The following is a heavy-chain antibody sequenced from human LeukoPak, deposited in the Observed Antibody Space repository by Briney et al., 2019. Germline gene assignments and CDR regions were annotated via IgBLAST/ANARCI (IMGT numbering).Heavy chain of an antibody. CDR2: ISAYNGNT. Sequence: GASVTVSCKASGYSFSSYGITWVRQAPGQGLEWMGWISAYNGNTNYAQNLQGRVTMTTDTSTSTAYMELRTLTSDGTAVYYCARGYKPPDFDYWGQGTLVTVSS. J-gene: IGHJ4*02. CDR3: ARGYKPPDFDY. CDR1: GYSFSSYG. V-gene: IGHV1-18*01. D-gene: IGHD1-14*01.